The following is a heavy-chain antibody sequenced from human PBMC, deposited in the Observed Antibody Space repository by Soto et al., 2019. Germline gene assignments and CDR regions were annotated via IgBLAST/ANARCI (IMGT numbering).Heavy chain of an antibody. J-gene: IGHJ4*01. CDR1: GYTFTNYA. Sequence: ASVKVSCKASGYTFTNYAIHWVRQAPGQRLEWMGWIDAGNGNTRYSQRFQGRVTFTSDTSATTAYMELSSLRSEDTALYYCARDCSGANCHDFFTNFEYWGHGTLVPLSS. CDR2: IDAGNGNT. CDR3: ARDCSGANCHDFFTNFEY. V-gene: IGHV1-3*01. D-gene: IGHD2-15*01.